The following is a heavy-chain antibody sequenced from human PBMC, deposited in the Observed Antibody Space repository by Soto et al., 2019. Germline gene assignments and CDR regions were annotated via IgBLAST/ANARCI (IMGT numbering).Heavy chain of an antibody. J-gene: IGHJ4*02. CDR1: GFTFSSYA. D-gene: IGHD1-1*01. Sequence: PGGSLRLSCAASGFTFSSYAMSWVRQAPGKGLEWVSAISGSGGSTYYADSVKGRFTISRDNSKNTLYLQMNSLRAEDMAVYYCATQDFRGATGTTWGQGTLVTVSS. CDR3: ATQDFRGATGTT. CDR2: ISGSGGST. V-gene: IGHV3-23*01.